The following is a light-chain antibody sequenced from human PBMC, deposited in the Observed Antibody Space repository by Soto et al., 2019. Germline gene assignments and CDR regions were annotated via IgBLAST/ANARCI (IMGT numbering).Light chain of an antibody. J-gene: IGKJ5*01. Sequence: EIVMTQSPATLSVSPGERATLSCRASQSISSLLAWYQQKPGQAPRLLIYSASTRASGIPARFSGSGSGADFTLTISSLQFEDFAVYYCQQYYDWPITFGQGTRLEIK. CDR3: QQYYDWPIT. CDR1: QSISSL. CDR2: SAS. V-gene: IGKV3-15*01.